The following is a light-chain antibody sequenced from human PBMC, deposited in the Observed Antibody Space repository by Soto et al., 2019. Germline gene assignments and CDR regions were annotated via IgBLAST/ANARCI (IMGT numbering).Light chain of an antibody. J-gene: IGKJ4*01. V-gene: IGKV1-5*03. Sequence: DIQLTQSPSTLSASVGDRVTITCRASQSITNWLAWYQQKPGKAPKVLIHMASSLKSGVPSRFSGSGSGTEFTLTITSLQPDDSATYYCQQYNSLSSVSFGRGTKVEI. CDR2: MAS. CDR3: QQYNSLSSVS. CDR1: QSITNW.